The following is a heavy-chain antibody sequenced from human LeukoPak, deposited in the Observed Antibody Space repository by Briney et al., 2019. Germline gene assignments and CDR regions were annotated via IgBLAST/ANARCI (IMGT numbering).Heavy chain of an antibody. V-gene: IGHV3-23*01. CDR3: ARYSSSWYDYYYYGMDV. CDR1: GFTFSSYA. J-gene: IGHJ6*02. CDR2: ISGSGGST. D-gene: IGHD6-13*01. Sequence: QPGGSLRLSCAASGFTFSSYAMSWVRQAPGKGLEWVSAISGSGGSTYYADSVKGRFTISRDNAKNSLYLQMNSLRTEDTAVYYCARYSSSWYDYYYYGMDVWGQGTTVTVSS.